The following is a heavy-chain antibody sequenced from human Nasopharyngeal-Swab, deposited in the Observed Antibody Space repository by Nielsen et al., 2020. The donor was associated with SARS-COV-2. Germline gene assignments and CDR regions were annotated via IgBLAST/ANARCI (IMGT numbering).Heavy chain of an antibody. CDR3: AKLGYFDL. Sequence: GGSLRLSCAASGFTFDDYAMHWVRQAPGKGLEWVSVISWNSGSIGYADSVKGRFTISRDNAKNSLYLQMNSLRAEDTALYYCAKLGYFDLWGRGTLVTVSS. CDR1: GFTFDDYA. J-gene: IGHJ2*01. CDR2: ISWNSGSI. V-gene: IGHV3-9*01.